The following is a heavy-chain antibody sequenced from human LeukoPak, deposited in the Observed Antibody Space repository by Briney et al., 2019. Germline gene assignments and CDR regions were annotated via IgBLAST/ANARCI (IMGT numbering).Heavy chain of an antibody. CDR3: ARDDRQLNQYYFEY. CDR2: ISSGRTYT. D-gene: IGHD1-14*01. J-gene: IGHJ4*02. Sequence: GGSLSLSCVASGFSFGSYSMNWVRQAPGKGLEWISFISSGRTYTQYSDSVKGRFTISRDNTKKSLYLQMSSLRAEDTAVYYCARDDRQLNQYYFEYWGQGILVTVSS. V-gene: IGHV3-21*01. CDR1: GFSFGSYS.